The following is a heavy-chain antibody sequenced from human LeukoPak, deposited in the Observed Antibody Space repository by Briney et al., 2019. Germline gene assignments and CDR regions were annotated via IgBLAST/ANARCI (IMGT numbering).Heavy chain of an antibody. D-gene: IGHD1-26*01. CDR2: IYYSGST. CDR3: ASGNRYSYFDY. J-gene: IGHJ4*02. V-gene: IGHV4-39*07. Sequence: SETLSLTCTVSGGSIRSSNYYWGWIRQPPGKGLEWIGSIYYSGSTYYNPSLKSRVTISVDTSKNQFSLKLSSVTAADTAVYYCASGNRYSYFDYWGQGTLVTVSS. CDR1: GGSIRSSNYY.